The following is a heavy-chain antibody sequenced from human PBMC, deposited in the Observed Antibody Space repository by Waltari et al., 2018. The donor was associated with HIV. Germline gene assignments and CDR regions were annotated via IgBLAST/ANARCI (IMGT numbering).Heavy chain of an antibody. CDR3: ANTHDYGDYRPFDY. CDR2: IGGSDGTT. V-gene: IGHV3-23*01. J-gene: IGHJ4*02. CDR1: GFTFNNYA. D-gene: IGHD4-17*01. Sequence: EVQLLESGGGLVLPGGSLRLSCVASGFTFNNYAMTWVRQAPVKGLEWVATIGGSDGTTYYADSVKGRFTISRDNFKNTLYLQMNSLRAEDTAIYFCANTHDYGDYRPFDYWGPGALVTVSS.